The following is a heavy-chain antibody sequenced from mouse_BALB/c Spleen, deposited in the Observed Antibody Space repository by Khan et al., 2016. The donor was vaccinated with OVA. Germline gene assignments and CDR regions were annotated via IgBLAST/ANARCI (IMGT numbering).Heavy chain of an antibody. CDR2: ISSSGST. D-gene: IGHD2-3*01. CDR3: ARDGSRDNDAMDY. Sequence: EVQLQESGPGLVKPSQSLSLTCTVTGYSITSDYAWNWIRQFPGNKLEWMGYISSSGSTNYKPALKRRISITRDTTKHQFFLLLNSVTIEDTATYYCARDGSRDNDAMDYWGQGTSGTVSS. CDR1: GYSITSDYA. V-gene: IGHV3-2*02. J-gene: IGHJ4*01.